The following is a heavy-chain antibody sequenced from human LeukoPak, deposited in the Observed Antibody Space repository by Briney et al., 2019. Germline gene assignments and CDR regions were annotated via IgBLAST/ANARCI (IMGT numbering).Heavy chain of an antibody. CDR2: MNPNSGNT. Sequence: GASVKVSCKASGYTFTSYDINWVRQATGQGLEWMGWMNPNSGNTGYAQKFQGRVTMTRDTSTSTVYMELSSLRSEDTAVYYCARSRRFGEKPFDYWGQGTLVTVSS. CDR3: ARSRRFGEKPFDY. CDR1: GYTFTSYD. D-gene: IGHD3-10*01. V-gene: IGHV1-8*01. J-gene: IGHJ4*02.